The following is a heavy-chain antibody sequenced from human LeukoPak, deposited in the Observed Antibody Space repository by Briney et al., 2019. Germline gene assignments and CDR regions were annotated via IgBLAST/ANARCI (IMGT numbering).Heavy chain of an antibody. V-gene: IGHV3-30*02. CDR1: GFTFSSYG. CDR2: IRYDGSNK. D-gene: IGHD3-22*01. Sequence: GGSLRLSCAASGFTFSSYGMHWVRQAPGKGLEWVAFIRYDGSNKYYADSVKGRFTISRDNSKNTLYLQMNCLRAEDTAVYYCAKDLDRMIVVVTNFDYWGQGTLVTVSS. CDR3: AKDLDRMIVVVTNFDY. J-gene: IGHJ4*02.